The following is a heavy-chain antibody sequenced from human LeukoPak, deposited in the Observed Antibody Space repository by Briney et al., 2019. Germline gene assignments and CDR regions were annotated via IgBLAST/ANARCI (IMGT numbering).Heavy chain of an antibody. CDR2: INPNSGGT. Sequence: GASVKVSCKASGYTFTGYYMHWVRQAPGPGLEWMGWINPNSGGTNYAQKFQGRVTMTRDTSISTAYMELSRLRSDDTAVYYCARLILELGGYAVDYWGQGTLVTVSS. CDR3: ARLILELGGYAVDY. D-gene: IGHD3-3*01. J-gene: IGHJ4*02. CDR1: GYTFTGYY. V-gene: IGHV1-2*02.